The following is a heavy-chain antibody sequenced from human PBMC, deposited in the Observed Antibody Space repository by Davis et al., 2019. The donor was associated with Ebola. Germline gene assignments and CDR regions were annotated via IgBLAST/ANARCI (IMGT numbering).Heavy chain of an antibody. CDR1: DFTFSNYA. D-gene: IGHD1-1*01. Sequence: PGGSLRLPCPASDFTFSNYAMTWVRQAPGKGLEWVANIKQVGSEKYYVDSVKGRFTISRDNAKNSLYLQMDSLRVDDTALHYCARDTWNTARDFWGQGTLVTVSS. CDR2: IKQVGSEK. J-gene: IGHJ4*02. CDR3: ARDTWNTARDF. V-gene: IGHV3-7*03.